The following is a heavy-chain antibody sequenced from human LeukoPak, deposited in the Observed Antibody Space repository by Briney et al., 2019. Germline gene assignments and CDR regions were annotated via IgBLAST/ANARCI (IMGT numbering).Heavy chain of an antibody. Sequence: TSQTLSLTXTVSGGSISSGSYYWSWIRQPAGKGLEWIGRIYTSGSTNYNPSLKSRVTISVDTSKNQFSLKLSSVTAADTAVYYCARDRPGRYDFWCGYSDYWGQGTLVTVSS. CDR2: IYTSGST. J-gene: IGHJ4*02. V-gene: IGHV4-61*02. D-gene: IGHD3-3*01. CDR1: GGSISSGSYY. CDR3: ARDRPGRYDFWCGYSDY.